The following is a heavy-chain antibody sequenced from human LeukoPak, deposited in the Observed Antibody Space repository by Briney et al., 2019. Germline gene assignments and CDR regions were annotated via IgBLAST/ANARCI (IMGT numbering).Heavy chain of an antibody. V-gene: IGHV4-34*01. CDR2: IYHSGST. D-gene: IGHD3-10*01. Sequence: SETLSLTCAVYGGSFSGYYWSWIRQPPGKGLEWIGSIYHSGSTYYNPSLKSRVTISVDTSKNQFSLKLSSVTAADTAVYYCARSPREYYYGSGSYFFVGGAFDIWGQGTMVTVSS. CDR1: GGSFSGYY. CDR3: ARSPREYYYGSGSYFFVGGAFDI. J-gene: IGHJ3*02.